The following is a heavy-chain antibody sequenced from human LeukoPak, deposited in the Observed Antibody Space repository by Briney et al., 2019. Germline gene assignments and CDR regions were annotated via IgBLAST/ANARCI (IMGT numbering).Heavy chain of an antibody. D-gene: IGHD2-2*01. CDR3: ARRDGYCSSTSCYADYYYGMDV. V-gene: IGHV5-51*01. Sequence: GESLKISCEGSGYIFTSYWIGWVRQLPGKGLEWMGIIYPGDSDTTYSPSFQGQVTISADKSISTAYLQWSSLKASDTAMYYCARRDGYCSSTSCYADYYYGMDVWGQGTTVTVSS. J-gene: IGHJ6*02. CDR1: GYIFTSYW. CDR2: IYPGDSDT.